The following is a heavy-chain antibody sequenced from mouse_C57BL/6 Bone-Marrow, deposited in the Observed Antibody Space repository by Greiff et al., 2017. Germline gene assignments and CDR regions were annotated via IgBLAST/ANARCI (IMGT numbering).Heavy chain of an antibody. J-gene: IGHJ2*01. Sequence: QVHVKQSGAELVRPGTSVKMSCKASGYTFTNYWIGWAKQRPGHGLEWIGDIYPGGGYTNYNEKFKGKATLTADKSSSTAYMQFSSLTSEDSAIYYCARRGYGNYVPFFDYWGQGTTLTVSS. D-gene: IGHD2-1*01. CDR1: GYTFTNYW. CDR2: IYPGGGYT. V-gene: IGHV1-63*01. CDR3: ARRGYGNYVPFFDY.